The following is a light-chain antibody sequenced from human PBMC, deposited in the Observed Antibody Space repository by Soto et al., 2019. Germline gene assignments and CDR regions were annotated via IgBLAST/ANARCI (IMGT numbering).Light chain of an antibody. Sequence: QSVLTQPPSVSAAPGQKVTISCSGSSSNIGSNFGSWYQQLPGTAPKLLIYDNDKRPSGIPDRFSGSKSGTSATVGITGLQTGDEADYYCGTWDSSLSAVVFGGGTKLTVL. CDR2: DND. CDR3: GTWDSSLSAVV. V-gene: IGLV1-51*01. CDR1: SSNIGSNF. J-gene: IGLJ2*01.